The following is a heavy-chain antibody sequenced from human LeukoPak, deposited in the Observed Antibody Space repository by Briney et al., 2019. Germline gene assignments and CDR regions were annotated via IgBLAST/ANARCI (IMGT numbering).Heavy chain of an antibody. CDR1: GGSISSSSYY. D-gene: IGHD4-11*01. Sequence: SETLSLTCTVSGGSISSSSYYWGWIRQPPGKGLEWIGSIYYSGSTYYNPSLKSRVTISVDTSKNQFSLKLSSVTAADTAVYYCARVTTAVYYYYYYMDVWGKGTTVTVSS. V-gene: IGHV4-39*01. J-gene: IGHJ6*03. CDR3: ARVTTAVYYYYYYMDV. CDR2: IYYSGST.